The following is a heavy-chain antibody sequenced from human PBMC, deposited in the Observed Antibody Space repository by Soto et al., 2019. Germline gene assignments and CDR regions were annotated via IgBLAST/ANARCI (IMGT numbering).Heavy chain of an antibody. J-gene: IGHJ4*02. CDR3: AREYTYGSNFFDC. CDR1: GYSISSSNW. V-gene: IGHV4-28*03. D-gene: IGHD5-18*01. CDR2: IYYSGST. Sequence: KTSETLSLTCAVSGYSISSSNWWGWIRQPPGKGLEWIGYIYYSGSTYYNPSLKSRVIISVDTSKNQFSLSLTSVTAADTAVYHCAREYTYGSNFFDCWGQGALVTVSS.